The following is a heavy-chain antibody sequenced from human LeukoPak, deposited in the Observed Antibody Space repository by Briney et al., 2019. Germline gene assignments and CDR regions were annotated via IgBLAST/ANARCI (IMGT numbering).Heavy chain of an antibody. J-gene: IGHJ3*02. D-gene: IGHD3-10*01. Sequence: GASLRISCKGSGYSFTSYWISWVRQMPGKGLEWMGRIDPSDSYTNYSPSFQGHVTISADKSISTAYLQWSSLKASDTAMYYCVLSMVRGVIPKLDAFDIWGQGTMVTVSS. CDR3: VLSMVRGVIPKLDAFDI. CDR1: GYSFTSYW. V-gene: IGHV5-10-1*01. CDR2: IDPSDSYT.